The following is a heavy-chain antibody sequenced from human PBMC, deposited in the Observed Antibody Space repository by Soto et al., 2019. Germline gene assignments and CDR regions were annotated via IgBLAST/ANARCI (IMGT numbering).Heavy chain of an antibody. Sequence: SVKVSCKVSGYTLTELSMHWVRQAPGKGLEWMGGFDPEDGETIYAQKCQGRVTMTEDTSTDTAYMELSSLRSEDTAVYYCATDNGSGRDYYYGMDVWGQGTTVTSP. V-gene: IGHV1-24*01. J-gene: IGHJ6*02. D-gene: IGHD3-10*01. CDR2: FDPEDGET. CDR3: ATDNGSGRDYYYGMDV. CDR1: GYTLTELS.